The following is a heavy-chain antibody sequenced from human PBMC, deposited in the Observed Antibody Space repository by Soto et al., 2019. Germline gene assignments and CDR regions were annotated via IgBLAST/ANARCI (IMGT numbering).Heavy chain of an antibody. V-gene: IGHV1-8*01. CDR1: GGTFTSYD. D-gene: IGHD2-2*01. J-gene: IGHJ5*02. CDR2: MNPNSGNT. CDR3: ARGVGYCNSTTCRKWFDP. Sequence: ASVKVSCKASGGTFTSYDINWVRQATGQGLEWMGWMNPNSGNTGYAQKFQGRVTMTRSTSISTAYMELSSLRSEDTAVYYCARGVGYCNSTTCRKWFDPWGQGTLVTVSS.